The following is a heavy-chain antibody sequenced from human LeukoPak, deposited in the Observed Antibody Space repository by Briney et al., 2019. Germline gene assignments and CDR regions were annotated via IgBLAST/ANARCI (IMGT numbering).Heavy chain of an antibody. Sequence: QPGGSLRLSCAASGFTVSTYYMSWVRQAPGKGLEWLSVLYSGGSTYYVDSVKGRFTISRDNSKNTLYLQMNSLRAEDTAVYYCAKGDIVGATNRYYYMDVWGKGTTVTVSS. CDR2: LYSGGST. CDR1: GFTVSTYY. D-gene: IGHD1-26*01. J-gene: IGHJ6*03. V-gene: IGHV3-53*01. CDR3: AKGDIVGATNRYYYMDV.